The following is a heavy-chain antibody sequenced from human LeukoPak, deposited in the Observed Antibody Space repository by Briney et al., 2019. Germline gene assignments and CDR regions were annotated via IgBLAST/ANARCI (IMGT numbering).Heavy chain of an antibody. CDR1: GFTFSSYG. CDR3: ATNYGLGSPYGMDV. D-gene: IGHD3-10*01. V-gene: IGHV3-30*02. Sequence: PGGSLRLSCAASGFTFSSYGMHWVRQAPGKGLEWVAFIRYDGSNKYYADSVKGRFTISRDNSKNTLYLQMNSLRAEDTAVYYCATNYGLGSPYGMDVWGQGTTVTVSS. J-gene: IGHJ6*02. CDR2: IRYDGSNK.